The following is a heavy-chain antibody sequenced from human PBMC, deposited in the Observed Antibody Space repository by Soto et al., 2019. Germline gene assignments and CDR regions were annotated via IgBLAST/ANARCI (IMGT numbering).Heavy chain of an antibody. J-gene: IGHJ4*02. CDR1: GFTFSNAW. CDR2: IKSKTDGGTT. D-gene: IGHD4-17*01. V-gene: IGHV3-15*07. CDR3: TAQISTVTYYFDY. Sequence: EVQLVESGGGLVKPGGSLRLSCAASGFTFSNAWMNWVRQAPGKGLEWVGRIKSKTDGGTTDYVVPVKGRFTISRDDSKNTLYLQMDSLNTEDTAVYYCTAQISTVTYYFDYWGQGTLVTVSS.